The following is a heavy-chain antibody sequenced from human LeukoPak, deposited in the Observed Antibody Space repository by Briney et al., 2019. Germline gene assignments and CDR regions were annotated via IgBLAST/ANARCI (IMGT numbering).Heavy chain of an antibody. D-gene: IGHD6-13*01. CDR1: GDSVSSNSAA. V-gene: IGHV6-1*01. J-gene: IGHJ3*02. Sequence: SQTLSLTCAISGDSVSSNSAAWTWIRQSPSRGLEWLGRTYYRSKWYNDYAVSVKSRITINPDTSKNQFSLQLNSVTPEDTAVYYCARAGKGGKPYSDDAFDIWGQGTMVTVSS. CDR2: TYYRSKWYN. CDR3: ARAGKGGKPYSDDAFDI.